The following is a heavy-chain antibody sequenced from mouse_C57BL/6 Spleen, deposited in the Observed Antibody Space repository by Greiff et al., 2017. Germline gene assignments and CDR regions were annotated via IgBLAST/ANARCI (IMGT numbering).Heavy chain of an antibody. D-gene: IGHD2-4*01. J-gene: IGHJ2*01. CDR3: ASYYDYDEGNYFDD. CDR2: INPNNGGT. V-gene: IGHV1-22*01. CDR1: GYTFTDYN. Sequence: VQLQQSGPELVKPGASVKMSCKASGYTFTDYNMHWVKQSHGKSLEWIGYINPNNGGTSYNQKFKGKATLTVNKSSSTAYMELRSLTSEDSAVYYCASYYDYDEGNYFDDWGQGTTLTVSS.